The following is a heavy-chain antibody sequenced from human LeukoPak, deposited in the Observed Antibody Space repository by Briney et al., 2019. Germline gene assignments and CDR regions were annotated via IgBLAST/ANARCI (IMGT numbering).Heavy chain of an antibody. V-gene: IGHV3-30*18. CDR2: ISYDGSNK. CDR3: AKESPHFDY. Sequence: GRSLRLSCAASGFTFSSYGMHWVRQAPGKGLEWVAVISYDGSNKYYADSVKGRFTISRDNSKNTLYLQMNSLRAEDTAVCYCAKESPHFDYWGQGTLVTVSS. J-gene: IGHJ4*02. CDR1: GFTFSSYG.